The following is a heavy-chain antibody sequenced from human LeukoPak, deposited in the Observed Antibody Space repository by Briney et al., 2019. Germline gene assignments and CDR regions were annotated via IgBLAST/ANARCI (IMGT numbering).Heavy chain of an antibody. Sequence: GGSLRLSCAASGFTFSSYSMNWVRQAPGKGLEWVSSISSSSYIYYADSVKGRFTISRDNAKNTLYLQMNSLRAEDTAVYYCARVVSFRGRYSYGYTPTYYFDYWGQGTLVTVSS. CDR3: ARVVSFRGRYSYGYTPTYYFDY. V-gene: IGHV3-21*01. D-gene: IGHD5-18*01. J-gene: IGHJ4*02. CDR2: ISSSSYI. CDR1: GFTFSSYS.